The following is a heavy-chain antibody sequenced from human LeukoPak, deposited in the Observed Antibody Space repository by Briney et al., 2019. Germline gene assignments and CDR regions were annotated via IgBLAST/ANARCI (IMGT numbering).Heavy chain of an antibody. D-gene: IGHD6-19*01. Sequence: PSETLSLTCAVYGGSFSGYYWSWIRQPPGKGLEWIGEINHSGGTNYNPSLKSRVTISVDTSKNQFSLKLSSVTAADTAVYYCARHASSGWSLNWFDPCGQGTLVTVSS. CDR1: GGSFSGYY. J-gene: IGHJ5*02. CDR2: INHSGGT. CDR3: ARHASSGWSLNWFDP. V-gene: IGHV4-34*01.